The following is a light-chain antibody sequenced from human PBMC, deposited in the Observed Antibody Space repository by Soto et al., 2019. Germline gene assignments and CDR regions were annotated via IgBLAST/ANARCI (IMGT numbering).Light chain of an antibody. Sequence: QSALTQPASVSGSPGQSITISCTGTSSDVGNYNLVSWYQQHPGKAPKLMIYEGSKRPSGVSNRFSGSKSDNTASLTISGLQAEDEAHYYCCSYARGSTYVFGTGTTVTVL. CDR3: CSYARGSTYV. CDR2: EGS. CDR1: SSDVGNYNL. V-gene: IGLV2-23*01. J-gene: IGLJ1*01.